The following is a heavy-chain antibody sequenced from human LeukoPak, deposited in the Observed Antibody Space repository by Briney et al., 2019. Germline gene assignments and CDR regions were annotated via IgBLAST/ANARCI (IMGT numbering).Heavy chain of an antibody. J-gene: IGHJ5*02. V-gene: IGHV1-69*06. D-gene: IGHD2-15*01. CDR2: IIPIFGTA. CDR1: GGTFSSYA. Sequence: SVKVSCKASGGTFSSYAISWVRQAPGQGLEWMGGIIPIFGTANYAQKFQGRVTITADKSTSTAYMELSSLRSEDTAVYSCARSFGCSGGSCYSNWFDPWGQGTLVTVSS. CDR3: ARSFGCSGGSCYSNWFDP.